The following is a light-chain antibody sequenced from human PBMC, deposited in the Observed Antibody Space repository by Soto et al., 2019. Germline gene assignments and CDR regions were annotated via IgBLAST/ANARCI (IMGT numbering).Light chain of an antibody. V-gene: IGKV3-15*01. Sequence: EIVSTKYPCTLSLSPGERAALSCSASQNVDSNYLAWYQQKPGQAPRLLIYDASTRATGIPARFSGSGSGTEFTLTISSLQSEDFAVYYCQQYNNWPRTFGQGTNVDIK. CDR2: DAS. J-gene: IGKJ1*01. CDR3: QQYNNWPRT. CDR1: QNVDSN.